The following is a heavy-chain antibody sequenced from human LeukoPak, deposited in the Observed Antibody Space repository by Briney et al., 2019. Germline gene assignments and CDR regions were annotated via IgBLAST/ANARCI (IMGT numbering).Heavy chain of an antibody. V-gene: IGHV3-21*01. CDR1: GFTFSSYS. D-gene: IGHD3-22*01. J-gene: IGHJ4*02. CDR3: ARARTNYYDSSGYFVYFDY. CDR2: ISSSSSYI. Sequence: GGSLRLSCAASGFTFSSYSMNWVRQAPGKGLEWVSSISSSSSYIYYADSVKGRFTISRDNAKNSLYLQMNSLRAEDTAAYYCARARTNYYDSSGYFVYFDYWGQGTLVTVSS.